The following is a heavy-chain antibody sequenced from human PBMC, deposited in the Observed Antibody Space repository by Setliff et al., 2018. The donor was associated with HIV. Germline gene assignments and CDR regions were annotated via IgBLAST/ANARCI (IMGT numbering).Heavy chain of an antibody. CDR3: AGGPGTTSIDY. CDR2: INHGGSN. V-gene: IGHV4-34*01. CDR1: GGSISSYY. J-gene: IGHJ4*02. Sequence: SETLSLTCTVSGGSISSYYCSWIRQPPGKGLEWIGEINHGGSNNYDMSLWSRVTISLDASRNQFSLELISVTAADTAVYYCAGGPGTTSIDYWAQGTLVTVSS. D-gene: IGHD1-26*01.